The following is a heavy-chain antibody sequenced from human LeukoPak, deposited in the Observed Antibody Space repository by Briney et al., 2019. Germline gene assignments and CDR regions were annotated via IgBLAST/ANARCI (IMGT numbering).Heavy chain of an antibody. CDR3: TSRIAAARTLGREDY. CDR2: IRSKANSYAT. CDR1: GFTFSGSA. Sequence: PGGSLRLSCAASGFTFSGSAMHWVRQASGKGLGWVGRIRSKANSYATAYAASVKGRFTISRDDSKNTAYLQMNSLKTEDTAVYYCTSRIAAARTLGREDYWGQGTLVTVSS. V-gene: IGHV3-73*01. J-gene: IGHJ4*02. D-gene: IGHD6-13*01.